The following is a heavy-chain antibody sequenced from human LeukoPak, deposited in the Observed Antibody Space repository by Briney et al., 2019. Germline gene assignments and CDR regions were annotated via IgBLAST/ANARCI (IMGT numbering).Heavy chain of an antibody. J-gene: IGHJ5*02. CDR1: DDSISSGFY. CDR3: ARVRGYSYGYDWFDP. CDR2: IYHSGST. Sequence: SETLSLTCTVSDDSISSGFYWGWIRQPPGKGLEWIGSIYHSGSTYYNPSLKSRVTISVDTSKNQFSLRLSSVTAADTAVYYCARVRGYSYGYDWFDPWGQGTLVTVSS. D-gene: IGHD5-18*01. V-gene: IGHV4-38-2*02.